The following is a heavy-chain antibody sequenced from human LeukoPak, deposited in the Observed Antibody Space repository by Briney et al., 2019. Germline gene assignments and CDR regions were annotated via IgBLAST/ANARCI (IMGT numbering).Heavy chain of an antibody. CDR1: GGSFSGYY. CDR2: INHSGST. V-gene: IGHV4-34*01. D-gene: IGHD2-2*02. Sequence: PSETLSLTCAVYGGSFSGYYWSWVRQPPGRGLGWIGEINHSGSTNYNPSLKSRVAISVDTSKNQFSLKLSSVTAADTAVYYCARGKVVPAAIRGIQDYYYYDMDVWGKGTTVTVSS. CDR3: ARGKVVPAAIRGIQDYYYYDMDV. J-gene: IGHJ6*03.